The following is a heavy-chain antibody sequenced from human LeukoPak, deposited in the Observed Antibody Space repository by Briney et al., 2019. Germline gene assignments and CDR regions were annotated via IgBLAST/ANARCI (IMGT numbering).Heavy chain of an antibody. CDR3: ARGSSSSSRAYYYFDY. V-gene: IGHV4-59*08. J-gene: IGHJ4*02. CDR2: ISHIGST. CDR1: GASISGHY. Sequence: KPSETLSLTCTVSGASISGHYLTWLRQPPGKGLEWIGYISHIGSTNYNPSLKSRVTISVDTSKNQFSLKLSSVTAADTAVYYCARGSSSSSRAYYYFDYWGQGTLVAVSS. D-gene: IGHD6-13*01.